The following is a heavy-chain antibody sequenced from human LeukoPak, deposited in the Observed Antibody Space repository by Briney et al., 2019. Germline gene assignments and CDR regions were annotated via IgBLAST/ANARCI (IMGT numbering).Heavy chain of an antibody. V-gene: IGHV3-48*01. Sequence: GGSLRLSCAASGFTFSSYSMNWVRQAPGKGPEWVSYISSSKSTIYYADSVKGRFTISRDNAKNSLYLQMNSLRAEDTAVYYCAREAPIAAGTFDYWGQGTLVTVSS. CDR3: AREAPIAAGTFDY. CDR1: GFTFSSYS. J-gene: IGHJ4*02. CDR2: ISSSKSTI. D-gene: IGHD6-6*01.